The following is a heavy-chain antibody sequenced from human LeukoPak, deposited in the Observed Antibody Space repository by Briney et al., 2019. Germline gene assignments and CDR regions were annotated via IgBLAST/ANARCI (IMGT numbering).Heavy chain of an antibody. J-gene: IGHJ3*02. D-gene: IGHD3-10*01. CDR1: GFTFTSSA. V-gene: IGHV1-58*02. Sequence: SVKVSCKASGFTFTSSAMQWVRQARGQRLEWIGWIVVGSGNTNYAQKFQERVTITRDMSTSTAYMELSSLRSEDTAVYYCAARGLSGGGAFDIWGQGTMVTVSS. CDR2: IVVGSGNT. CDR3: AARGLSGGGAFDI.